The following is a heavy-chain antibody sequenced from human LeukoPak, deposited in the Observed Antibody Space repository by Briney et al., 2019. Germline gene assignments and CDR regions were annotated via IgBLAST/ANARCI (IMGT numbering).Heavy chain of an antibody. V-gene: IGHV4-39*01. CDR3: ARRNSGWPFDW. D-gene: IGHD6-19*01. CDR1: GGSISSSSHY. CDR2: IFSSRTT. J-gene: IGHJ4*02. Sequence: SETLSLTCSVSGGSISSSSHYWGWIRQPPGKGLEWIGHIFSSRTTYYNPSLQSRVTISADTSKNQFSLKVNSVSAADTAVYYCARRNSGWPFDWWGPGSLVTVSS.